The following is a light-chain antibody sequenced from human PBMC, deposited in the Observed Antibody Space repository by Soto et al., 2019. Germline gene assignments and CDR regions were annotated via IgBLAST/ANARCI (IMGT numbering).Light chain of an antibody. CDR2: DVT. V-gene: IGLV2-11*01. J-gene: IGLJ2*01. CDR3: CSYAATFVV. CDR1: SSDVGGYNY. Sequence: QSVLTQPRSVSGAPGQSGTISLTGTSSDVGGYNYVSWYQHHPGKAPKLIIYDVTKRPSGVPDSFSGSKSGNTAYLTISGLHAEDEGEYYGCSYAATFVVFGGGTTLTVL.